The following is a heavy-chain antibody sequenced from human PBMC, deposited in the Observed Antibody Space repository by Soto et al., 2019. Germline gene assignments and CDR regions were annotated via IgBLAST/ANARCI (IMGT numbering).Heavy chain of an antibody. V-gene: IGHV3-30*03. CDR1: GFAFGGFG. CDR3: ARGGDVLDY. CDR2: TSSDGSNK. J-gene: IGHJ4*02. D-gene: IGHD3-16*01. Sequence: QVQLVESGGGVVRPGKSLTLSCTGSGFAFGGFGIHWVRQSPGKGLEWLAMTSSDGSNKYLADSVKDRFTVSRDMSRTTVFLQMDNLTLEDTAVYYCARGGDVLDYWGRGALVTVSS.